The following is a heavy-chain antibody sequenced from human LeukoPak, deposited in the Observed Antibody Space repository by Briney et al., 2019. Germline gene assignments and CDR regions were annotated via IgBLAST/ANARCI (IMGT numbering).Heavy chain of an antibody. V-gene: IGHV3-48*03. CDR1: GFTFSSYE. CDR2: ISSSGSTI. D-gene: IGHD1-26*01. Sequence: GGSLRLSCAASGFTFSSYEMNWVRQAPGKGLEWVSYISSSGSTIYYADSVKGRFTISRDNSKNTLYLQMNSLRAEDTAVYYCAKGLGGIYYYYYMDVWGKGTTVTVSS. J-gene: IGHJ6*03. CDR3: AKGLGGIYYYYYMDV.